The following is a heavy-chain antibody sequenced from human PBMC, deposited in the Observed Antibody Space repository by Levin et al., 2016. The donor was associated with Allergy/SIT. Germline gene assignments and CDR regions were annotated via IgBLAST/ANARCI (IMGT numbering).Heavy chain of an antibody. V-gene: IGHV3-7*03. Sequence: GESLKISCAASGFTFSSYWMSWVRQAPGKGLEWVANIKQDGSEKYYVDSVKGRFTISRDNAKNSLYLQMNSLRAEDTAVYYCARRPGGHRPIYFDYWGQGTLVTVSS. CDR2: IKQDGSEK. CDR1: GFTFSSYW. CDR3: ARRPGGHRPIYFDY. J-gene: IGHJ4*02. D-gene: IGHD1-14*01.